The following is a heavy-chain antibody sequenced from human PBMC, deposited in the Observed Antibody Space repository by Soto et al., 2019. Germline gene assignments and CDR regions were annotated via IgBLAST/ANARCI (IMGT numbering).Heavy chain of an antibody. V-gene: IGHV4-34*01. CDR1: GGSFSGYC. CDR3: ARGGNCIVSSCPLGSHYGMDV. Sequence: AETLSLTCAVDGGSFSGYCWTWIRQPPGKGLEWVGEIGHSGSATYSPSLKSRVTISVDTSNNQVSLRLSSVTAADTAVYYCARGGNCIVSSCPLGSHYGMDVWGQGTTVTVSS. CDR2: IGHSGSA. D-gene: IGHD2-15*01. J-gene: IGHJ6*02.